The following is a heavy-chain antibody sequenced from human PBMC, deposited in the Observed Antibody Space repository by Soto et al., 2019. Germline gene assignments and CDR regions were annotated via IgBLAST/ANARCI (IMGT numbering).Heavy chain of an antibody. CDR1: GFTFSSYA. CDR2: ISGSGGST. D-gene: IGHD1-20*01. CDR3: AKVSHSYNWNVRNWFDP. V-gene: IGHV3-23*01. J-gene: IGHJ5*02. Sequence: GSLRLSCAASGFTFSSYAMSWVRQAPGKGLEWVSAISGSGGSTYYADSVKGRFTISRDNSKNTLYLQMNSLRAEDTAVYYCAKVSHSYNWNVRNWFDPWGQGTLVTVSS.